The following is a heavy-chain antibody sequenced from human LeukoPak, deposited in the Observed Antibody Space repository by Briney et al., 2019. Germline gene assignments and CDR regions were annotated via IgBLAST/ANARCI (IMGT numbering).Heavy chain of an antibody. V-gene: IGHV4-39*07. CDR1: GGSISSRSYY. J-gene: IGHJ3*02. Sequence: SETLSLTCTVSGGSISSRSYYWVWIRQPPGKGLEWIGSIYYSGSTYYNPSLKSRVTISVDTSKNQFSLKLSSVTAADTAVYYCARTRSGSFDIWGQGTMVTVSS. CDR3: ARTRSGSFDI. CDR2: IYYSGST. D-gene: IGHD1-1*01.